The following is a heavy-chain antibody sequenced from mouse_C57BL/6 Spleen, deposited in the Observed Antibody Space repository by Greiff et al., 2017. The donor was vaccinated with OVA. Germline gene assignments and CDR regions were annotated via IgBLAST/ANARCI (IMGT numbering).Heavy chain of an antibody. J-gene: IGHJ4*01. D-gene: IGHD2-5*01. CDR1: GYSITSGYY. CDR2: ISYDGSN. V-gene: IGHV3-6*01. Sequence: VQLQQSGPGLVKPSQSLSLTCSVTGYSITSGYYWNWIRQFPGNQLEWMGYISYDGSNKYNPSLTNPTSITRDTSKNQCCLKWDSVTTEDTATYYCARAYYSNYNYAMDYGGQGTSVTVAS. CDR3: ARAYYSNYNYAMDY.